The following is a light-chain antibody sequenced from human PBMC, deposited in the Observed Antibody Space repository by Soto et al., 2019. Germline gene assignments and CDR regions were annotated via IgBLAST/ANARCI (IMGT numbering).Light chain of an antibody. Sequence: QSVLTQPASVSGSPGQSITISCTGTSSDIGSHNFVSWYQQRPGKAPKLMIFEVTKRPSGVSNRFSASKSGNTASLTISGVQAEDEADYYCCSYAGTTTWVFGGGTKSPS. V-gene: IGLV2-23*02. CDR1: SSDIGSHNF. J-gene: IGLJ3*02. CDR2: EVT. CDR3: CSYAGTTTWV.